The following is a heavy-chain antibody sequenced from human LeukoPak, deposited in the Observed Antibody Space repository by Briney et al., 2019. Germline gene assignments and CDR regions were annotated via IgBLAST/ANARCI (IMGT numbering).Heavy chain of an antibody. D-gene: IGHD5-18*01. Sequence: PGGSLRLSCAASGFTFSSYTMTWVRQAPGKGLEWVSVISGSGGSTYYADSVKGRFTISRDNSKNTLYLQMSSLRAEDTAVYFCATRLRLSWDTPMVTCLDYWGQGTLVTVSS. CDR3: ATRLRLSWDTPMVTCLDY. CDR2: ISGSGGST. V-gene: IGHV3-23*01. J-gene: IGHJ4*02. CDR1: GFTFSSYT.